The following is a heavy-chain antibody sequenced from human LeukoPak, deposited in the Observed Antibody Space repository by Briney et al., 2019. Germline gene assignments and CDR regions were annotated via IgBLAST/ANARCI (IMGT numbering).Heavy chain of an antibody. V-gene: IGHV3-66*02. Sequence: GRSLRLSCAASGFTFSSYAMHWVRQAPGKGLEWVSVIYSGGSTYYADSVKGRFTISRDNSKNTLYLQMNSLRAEDTAVYYCARDFYCGGDCYYFDYWGQGTLVTVSS. J-gene: IGHJ4*02. CDR3: ARDFYCGGDCYYFDY. D-gene: IGHD2-21*02. CDR2: IYSGGST. CDR1: GFTFSSYA.